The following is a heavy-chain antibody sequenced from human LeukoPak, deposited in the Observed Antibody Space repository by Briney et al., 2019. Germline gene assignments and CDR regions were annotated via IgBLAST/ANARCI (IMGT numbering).Heavy chain of an antibody. Sequence: PGGSLRLSCAASGFIFSDYNMNWVRQAPGKGLEWVSYISSGGSTIYYGDSVKGRFTISRDNVKNSVYLQMNGLTDEDTAVYYCAREPPGNYDSSGDYYAYFDWWGQGTLVTVSS. CDR3: AREPPGNYDSSGDYYAYFDW. CDR1: GFIFSDYN. D-gene: IGHD3-22*01. J-gene: IGHJ4*02. CDR2: ISSGGSTI. V-gene: IGHV3-48*02.